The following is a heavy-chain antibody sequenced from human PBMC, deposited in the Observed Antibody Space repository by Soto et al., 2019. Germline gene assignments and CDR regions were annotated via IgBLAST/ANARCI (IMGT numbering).Heavy chain of an antibody. CDR1: GFIFSNYD. V-gene: IGHV3-23*01. J-gene: IGHJ4*02. CDR3: AKDLYSSGWYADY. Sequence: GGSLRLSCAASGFIFSNYDMSWVRQAPGKGLDWVSTISGSGKNTYYADSVKGRFTVSRDNSKNTLYLQMNSLRAEDTAVYYCAKDLYSSGWYADYWGQGTLVTVSS. CDR2: ISGSGKNT. D-gene: IGHD6-19*01.